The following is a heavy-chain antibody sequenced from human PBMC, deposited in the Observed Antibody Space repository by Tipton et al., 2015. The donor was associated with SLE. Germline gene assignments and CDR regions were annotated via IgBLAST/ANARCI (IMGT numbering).Heavy chain of an antibody. D-gene: IGHD3-3*01. J-gene: IGHJ3*02. Sequence: TLSLTCTVSGDSISTYYWSWIRQPPGQGLEWIGYIYNSGTTDYNPSLKSRVAISVDTSKTHFSLKLRSLTAADTAVYYCARGRTIFGVVPAGDSFDIWGQGTMVTVSS. CDR1: GDSISTYY. V-gene: IGHV4-59*01. CDR3: ARGRTIFGVVPAGDSFDI. CDR2: IYNSGTT.